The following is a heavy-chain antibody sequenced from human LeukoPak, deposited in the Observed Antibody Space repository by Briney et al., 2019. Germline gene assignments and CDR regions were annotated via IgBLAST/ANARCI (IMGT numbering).Heavy chain of an antibody. J-gene: IGHJ3*02. D-gene: IGHD3-3*01. CDR1: GYSFADYW. CDR2: IYPGDSDT. V-gene: IGHV5-51*01. CDR3: ARLFVFRSPVDDAFDM. Sequence: GESLKISCKGSGYSFADYWIGWVGQMPGKGREWMGIIYPGDSDTRYDLSFQGQVTISADKSSSTAYLHWSSLKASESAVFYCARLFVFRSPVDDAFDMWGAGTKVTVSP.